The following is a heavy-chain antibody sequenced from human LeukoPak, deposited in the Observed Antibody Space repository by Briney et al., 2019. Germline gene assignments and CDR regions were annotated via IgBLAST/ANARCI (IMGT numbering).Heavy chain of an antibody. V-gene: IGHV3-43D*03. Sequence: GGSLRLSCAGYGFTFDDYAMHWVRQAPGEGLEWVSLISWNGDSTYFADSVKGRFTISRDNSKNTVSLQMSSLRAEDTALYYCAKGSGNGYGSGPFDYWGQGTLVTVSS. D-gene: IGHD3-10*01. CDR3: AKGSGNGYGSGPFDY. CDR1: GFTFDDYA. CDR2: ISWNGDST. J-gene: IGHJ4*02.